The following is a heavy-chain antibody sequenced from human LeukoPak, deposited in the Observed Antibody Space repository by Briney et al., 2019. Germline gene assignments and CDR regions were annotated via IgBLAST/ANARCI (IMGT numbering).Heavy chain of an antibody. D-gene: IGHD5-18*01. CDR2: IIVYIGNT. CDR3: AREDRDPGASRESGYSNSPARYYYYMDV. V-gene: IGHV1-18*01. Sequence: GASGEVSCYASGYTFTSYGTSRLRRAAGRRRQGLGGIIVYIGNTNYEPQLQGRVTMTTDTSTSTAYMELRSLRSDDTAVYYCAREDRDPGASRESGYSNSPARYYYYMDVWGKGTTVTVSS. CDR1: GYTFTSYG. J-gene: IGHJ6*03.